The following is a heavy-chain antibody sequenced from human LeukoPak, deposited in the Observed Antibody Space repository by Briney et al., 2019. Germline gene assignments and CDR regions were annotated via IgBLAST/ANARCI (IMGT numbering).Heavy chain of an antibody. Sequence: SVKVSCKASGGTFSSYAISWVRQAPGQGLEWMGGIIPIFGTANYAQKFQGRVTITTDESTSTAYMELSSLRSEDTAVYYCASSSDVGYYYGSGSRFDYWGQGTLVTVSS. V-gene: IGHV1-69*05. D-gene: IGHD3-10*01. CDR2: IIPIFGTA. CDR1: GGTFSSYA. J-gene: IGHJ4*02. CDR3: ASSSDVGYYYGSGSRFDY.